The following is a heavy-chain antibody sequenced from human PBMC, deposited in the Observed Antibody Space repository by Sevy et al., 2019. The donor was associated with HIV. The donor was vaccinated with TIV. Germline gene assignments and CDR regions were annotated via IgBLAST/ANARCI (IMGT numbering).Heavy chain of an antibody. CDR2: ISGSGDST. J-gene: IGHJ6*02. CDR1: GFTFSSYA. CDR3: AKDIGSGSYPRYNYYYGLDV. D-gene: IGHD3-10*01. V-gene: IGHV3-23*01. Sequence: GGSLRLSCAASGFTFSSYAMSWIRQAPGKGLEWVSLISGSGDSTYYADSVKGRFTISRDNSKNTLSLQVNNLRADDTAVYLCAKDIGSGSYPRYNYYYGLDVWGQGTTVTVSS.